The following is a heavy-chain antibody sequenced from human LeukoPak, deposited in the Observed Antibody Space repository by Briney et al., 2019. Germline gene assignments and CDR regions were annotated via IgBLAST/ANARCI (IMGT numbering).Heavy chain of an antibody. CDR1: GYTFTDYY. Sequence: ASVEASCKASGYTFTDYYMHWVRQAPGQGREWMGWMSLNSGETSYAQKFQGRVTMTSDTSIRTVYMQVNSLRPDDTAVFYCARDGNFDYWGQGALVTVSS. CDR2: MSLNSGET. V-gene: IGHV1-2*02. J-gene: IGHJ4*02. D-gene: IGHD1-1*01. CDR3: ARDGNFDY.